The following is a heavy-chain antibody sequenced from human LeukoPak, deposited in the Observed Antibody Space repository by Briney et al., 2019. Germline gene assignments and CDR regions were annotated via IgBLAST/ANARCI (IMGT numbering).Heavy chain of an antibody. V-gene: IGHV3-23*01. D-gene: IGHD6-19*01. CDR2: ISISGGST. Sequence: QPGGSLRLSCAASGVPFTNYAMTWVRQAPGKGLEWVSGISISGGSTDYADSVKGRFTISRDNSKNTLYLQMNSLRAEDTAVYYCAKVPAGNKVEYWGQGTLVTVSS. CDR3: AKVPAGNKVEY. CDR1: GVPFTNYA. J-gene: IGHJ4*02.